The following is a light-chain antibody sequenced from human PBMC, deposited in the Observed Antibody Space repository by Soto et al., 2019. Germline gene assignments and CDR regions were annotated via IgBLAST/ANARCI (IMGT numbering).Light chain of an antibody. J-gene: IGKJ4*01. CDR2: DAS. V-gene: IGKV3-11*01. CDR1: QSVSVY. Sequence: VLTQSPATLSLSPGERATLSCRASQSVSVYVAWYQQKPGLAPRLLIYDASNRATGVPARFSGSGSGTDFTLTISSLEPEDFAVYYCQQRQYWPPLTFGVWTRVEIK. CDR3: QQRQYWPPLT.